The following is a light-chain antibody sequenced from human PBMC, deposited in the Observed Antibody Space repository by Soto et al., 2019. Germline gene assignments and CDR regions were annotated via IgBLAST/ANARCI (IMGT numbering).Light chain of an antibody. CDR1: QYIRNY. CDR3: QQSYSTPGALT. J-gene: IGKJ4*01. CDR2: SAS. V-gene: IGKV1-39*01. Sequence: DIQMTQSPSSLSASIGDRVTITCRANQYIRNYVNWYQQRPGKAPRVLIFSASTLQSGVPSRFSGSGSGTDFTLTISSLEPEDFGTYFCQQSYSTPGALTFGGGTRVDIK.